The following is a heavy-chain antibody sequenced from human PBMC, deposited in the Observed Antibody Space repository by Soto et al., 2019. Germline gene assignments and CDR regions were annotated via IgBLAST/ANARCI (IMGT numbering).Heavy chain of an antibody. D-gene: IGHD3-16*01. CDR2: IIPIHGTT. CDR3: ARGWGLVS. J-gene: IGHJ4*02. CDR1: GGSLTSYP. Sequence: QMEQSGAEVRKPGSSLKVSCKPSGGSLTSYPMAWVRQAPGQGFEWMGGIIPIHGTTEYAQKFQGRVTITADESTNRATLELTGLTSEDTADYYCARGWGLVSWGQGTLVSVSS. V-gene: IGHV1-69*01.